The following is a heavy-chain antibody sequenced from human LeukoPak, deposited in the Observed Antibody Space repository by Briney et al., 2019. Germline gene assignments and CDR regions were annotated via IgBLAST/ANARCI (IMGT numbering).Heavy chain of an antibody. CDR1: GGSFSGYY. V-gene: IGHV4-34*01. Sequence: SETLSLTCAVYGGSFSGYYWSWIRQPPGKGLEWIGEINHSGSTNYNPSLKSRVTISVDTSKNQFSLKLSSVTAADTAVYHCARGYWYSRAWVDYWGQGTLVTVSS. CDR2: INHSGST. D-gene: IGHD6-13*01. CDR3: ARGYWYSRAWVDY. J-gene: IGHJ4*02.